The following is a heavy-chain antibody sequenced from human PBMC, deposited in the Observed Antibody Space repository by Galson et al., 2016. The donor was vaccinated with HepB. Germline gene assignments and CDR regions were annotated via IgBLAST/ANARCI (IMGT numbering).Heavy chain of an antibody. D-gene: IGHD3-16*02. CDR2: INLGGST. J-gene: IGHJ4*02. CDR1: GGSFSGYY. Sequence: SETLSLTCAVYGGSFSGYYWTWIRQPPGEGLEWIGEINLGGSTNCNASLRSRVTISLDTSKNQFSLKLNSVTAADTAVYYCARQPVTLYYCDSWGQGTLVTVSS. CDR3: ARQPVTLYYCDS. V-gene: IGHV4-34*01.